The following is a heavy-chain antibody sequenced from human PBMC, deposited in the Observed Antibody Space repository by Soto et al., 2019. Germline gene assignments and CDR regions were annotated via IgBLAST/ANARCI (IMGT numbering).Heavy chain of an antibody. CDR3: ARVHVLVVAGSTLDY. V-gene: IGHV4-38-2*02. CDR1: GDCVISGSY. CDR2: IYHGGTT. D-gene: IGHD6-19*01. J-gene: IGHJ4*01. Sequence: PWESLSLTSTASGDCVISGSYWSWIRKTPGKGPEWIASIYHGGTTFYNPALKSRITISVDTSNNQFSLKLTSVTAADTAVYYCARVHVLVVAGSTLDYWGHAILVTVSS.